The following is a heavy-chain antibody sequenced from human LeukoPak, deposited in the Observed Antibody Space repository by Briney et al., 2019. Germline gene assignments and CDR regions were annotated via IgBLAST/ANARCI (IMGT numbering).Heavy chain of an antibody. V-gene: IGHV3-20*04. Sequence: GGSLRLSCATSGFTFVDYGLSWVRRAPGKGLEWLCAINYNGAITDYADSVKGRFTISRDNAKNSLYLRMDSLRAEDTALYYCSRDRLGPSFSVSHFDLWGQGTLVTVSS. CDR1: GFTFVDYG. J-gene: IGHJ4*02. CDR3: SRDRLGPSFSVSHFDL. D-gene: IGHD3-3*02. CDR2: INYNGAIT.